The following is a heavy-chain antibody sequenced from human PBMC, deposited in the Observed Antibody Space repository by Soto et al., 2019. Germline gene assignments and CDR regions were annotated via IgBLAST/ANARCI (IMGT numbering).Heavy chain of an antibody. D-gene: IGHD3-16*01. CDR2: IYSGGST. J-gene: IGHJ3*02. V-gene: IGHV3-53*04. CDR1: GFTVSSNY. Sequence: PGGSLRLSCAASGFTVSSNYMSWVRQAPGKGLEWVSVIYSGGSTYYADSVKGRFTISRHNSKNTLYLQMNSLRAEDAAVYYCARGRGEAAEGAFDIWGQGTMVTVSS. CDR3: ARGRGEAAEGAFDI.